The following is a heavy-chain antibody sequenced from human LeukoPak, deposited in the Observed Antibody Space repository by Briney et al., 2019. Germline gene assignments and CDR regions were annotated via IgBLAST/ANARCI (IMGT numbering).Heavy chain of an antibody. J-gene: IGHJ4*02. CDR2: IYTSGST. CDR1: GGSISSYY. D-gene: IGHD2-15*01. V-gene: IGHV4-4*07. Sequence: SETLSLTCTVSGGSISSYYWSWIRQPAGKGLEWIGRIYTSGSTNYNPSLKSRVTMSVDTSKNQFSLKLSSVTAADTAVYYCASTNCSGGSCYGEHWGQGTLVTVSS. CDR3: ASTNCSGGSCYGEH.